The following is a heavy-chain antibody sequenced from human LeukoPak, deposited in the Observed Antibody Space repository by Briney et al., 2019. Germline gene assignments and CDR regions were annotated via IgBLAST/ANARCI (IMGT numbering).Heavy chain of an antibody. CDR3: AREGTSGTHLNWFDP. V-gene: IGHV4-59*01. D-gene: IGHD1-1*01. CDR2: IYGSGST. J-gene: IGHJ5*02. CDR1: GGSISSYY. Sequence: PSQTLSLTCTVSGGSISSYYWSWIRQPPGKGLEWIGHIYGSGSTNYNPSLKSRVTLSVDTSKNQFSLKLSSVTASDTAVYYCAREGTSGTHLNWFDPWGQGTLVTVSS.